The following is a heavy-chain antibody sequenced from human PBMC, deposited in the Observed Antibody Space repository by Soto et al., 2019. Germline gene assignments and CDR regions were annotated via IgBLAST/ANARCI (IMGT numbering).Heavy chain of an antibody. CDR3: ARDYSSSWYGNYYYGMYV. V-gene: IGHV1-2*04. J-gene: IGHJ6*02. CDR1: GYTFTGYY. D-gene: IGHD6-13*01. CDR2: INPNSGGT. Sequence: QVQLVQSGAEVKKPGASVKVSCKASGYTFTGYYMHWVRQAPGQGLEWMGWINPNSGGTNYAQKFQGWVTMTRDTSISTAYMELSRLRSDDTAVYYCARDYSSSWYGNYYYGMYVWGQGTTVTVSS.